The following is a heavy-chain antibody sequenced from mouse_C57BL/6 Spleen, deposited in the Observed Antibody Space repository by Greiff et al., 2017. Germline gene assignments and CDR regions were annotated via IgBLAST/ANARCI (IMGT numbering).Heavy chain of an antibody. V-gene: IGHV5-9*01. D-gene: IGHD3-2*01. CDR2: ISGGGGNT. J-gene: IGHJ1*03. CDR1: GFTFSSYT. CDR3: ARQTGVHLGYFDV. Sequence: EVQGVESGGGLVKPGGSLKLSCAASGFTFSSYTMSWVRQTPEKRLEWVATISGGGGNTYYPDSVKGRFTISRDNAKNTLYLQMSSLRAEDTALYYCARQTGVHLGYFDVWGTGTTVTVSS.